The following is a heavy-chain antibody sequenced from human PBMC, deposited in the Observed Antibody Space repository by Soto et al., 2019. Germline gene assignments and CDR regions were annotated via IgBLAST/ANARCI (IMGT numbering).Heavy chain of an antibody. D-gene: IGHD7-27*01. V-gene: IGHV3-64D*06. Sequence: EVQLVESGGGLAQPGGSLRVSCAASGFTFSDYAMHWVRQAPGKGLEYVAAISSLGGSTRYYADSVKGRLTIYRDNSKNSLNLQMNSLRSNDTAVYFCVRDGDFPGGDLWGQGTLVTVSS. CDR3: VRDGDFPGGDL. CDR2: ISSLGGSTR. J-gene: IGHJ5*02. CDR1: GFTFSDYA.